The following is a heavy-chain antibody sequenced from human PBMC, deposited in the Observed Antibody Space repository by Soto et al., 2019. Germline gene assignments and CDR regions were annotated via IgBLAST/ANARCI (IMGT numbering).Heavy chain of an antibody. J-gene: IGHJ6*02. CDR3: ARIKLVDFFFINVDVYDMDV. CDR1: GFTLSNYA. D-gene: IGHD2-15*01. CDR2: ISSDSRYI. Sequence: GGSLRLSCAASGFTLSNYAVNWVRQAPGKEQERVSYISSDSRYIYHGDSGKGRFTISRDNARNSVYLQMNSLRDEDTAVYYCARIKLVDFFFINVDVYDMDVWGQGTPVTVSS. V-gene: IGHV3-21*05.